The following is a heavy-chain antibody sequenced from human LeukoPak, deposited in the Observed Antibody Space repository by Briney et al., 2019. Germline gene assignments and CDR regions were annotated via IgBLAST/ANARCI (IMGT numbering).Heavy chain of an antibody. D-gene: IGHD3-22*01. CDR2: IKQDGSEK. CDR1: GFTFSSYW. V-gene: IGHV3-7*04. Sequence: GGSLRLSCAASGFTFSSYWMSWVRQAPGKGLEWVANIKQDGSEKYYVDSVKGRFTISRDNAKNSLYLQMNSLRAEDTAVYYCARGNTYYYDSSGYPLRQPGGTFDYWGQGTLVTVSS. J-gene: IGHJ4*02. CDR3: ARGNTYYYDSSGYPLRQPGGTFDY.